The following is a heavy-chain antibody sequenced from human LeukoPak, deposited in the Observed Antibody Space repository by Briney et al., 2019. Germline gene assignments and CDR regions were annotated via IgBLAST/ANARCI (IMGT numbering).Heavy chain of an antibody. Sequence: GGSLKISCKGSGYSFTSYWIGWVGRMPGRGLEWMGIIYPGDSDTRYSPSVQGQVTISADKSISTAYLQWSSLKASDTAMYYCARPMEQSTHDAFDIWGQGTMVTVSS. CDR2: IYPGDSDT. CDR1: GYSFTSYW. V-gene: IGHV5-51*01. D-gene: IGHD5/OR15-5a*01. CDR3: ARPMEQSTHDAFDI. J-gene: IGHJ3*02.